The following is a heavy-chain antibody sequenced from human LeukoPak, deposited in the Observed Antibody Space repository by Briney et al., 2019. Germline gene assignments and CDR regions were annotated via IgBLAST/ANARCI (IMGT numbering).Heavy chain of an antibody. CDR2: ITSSSIYI. CDR3: ARPRGSSGWYGDGFDI. D-gene: IGHD6-19*01. V-gene: IGHV3-21*06. Sequence: GGSLRLSCAASGFTLSSYSMNWVRQAPGKGLEWVSSITSSSIYIYYADSVKGRFTVSRDNARNSLYLQMNSLRAEDTAVYYCARPRGSSGWYGDGFDIWGQGKMVTVSP. CDR1: GFTLSSYS. J-gene: IGHJ3*02.